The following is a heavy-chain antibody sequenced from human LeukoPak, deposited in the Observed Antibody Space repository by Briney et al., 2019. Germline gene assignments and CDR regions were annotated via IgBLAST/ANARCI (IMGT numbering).Heavy chain of an antibody. V-gene: IGHV4-59*01. Sequence: SETLSLTCTVSGGSINSYYWSWIRQPPGKGLEWIAYIYYSGSTSYNPSLKGRVTISVGTSKNQFSLKLNSVTAADTAMYYCARLFHPALSGNYPFDYWGQGTLVTVSS. CDR1: GGSINSYY. CDR2: IYYSGST. CDR3: ARLFHPALSGNYPFDY. J-gene: IGHJ4*02. D-gene: IGHD1-26*01.